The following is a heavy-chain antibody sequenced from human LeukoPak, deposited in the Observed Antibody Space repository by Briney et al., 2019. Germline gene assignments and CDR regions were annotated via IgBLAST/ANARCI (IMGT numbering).Heavy chain of an antibody. CDR1: GDSISSGSYY. J-gene: IGHJ6*02. CDR2: IYTSGST. V-gene: IGHV4-61*02. D-gene: IGHD3-3*01. CDR3: ARDVRSGFLEWLSYYGMDV. Sequence: PSHTLSLTCTVAGDSISSGSYYWSWIRQPAGKGLEWIGRIYTSGSTHYNPSLQSRVPLSVDTSKNQFSLKLSSVTAADTAVYYCARDVRSGFLEWLSYYGMDVWGQGTTVTVSS.